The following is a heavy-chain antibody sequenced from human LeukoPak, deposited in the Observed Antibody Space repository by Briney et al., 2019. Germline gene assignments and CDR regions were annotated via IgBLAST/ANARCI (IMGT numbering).Heavy chain of an antibody. CDR3: ARDRGDNPFDY. J-gene: IGHJ4*02. Sequence: GGSLRLSCAASGFTFSSYAMHWVRQAPGKGLEWVAVISYDGSNKYYADSVKGRFTISRDSSKNTLYVQMNSLRAEDTAVYYCARDRGDNPFDYWGQGILVTVSS. CDR2: ISYDGSNK. CDR1: GFTFSSYA. D-gene: IGHD2-21*02. V-gene: IGHV3-30-3*01.